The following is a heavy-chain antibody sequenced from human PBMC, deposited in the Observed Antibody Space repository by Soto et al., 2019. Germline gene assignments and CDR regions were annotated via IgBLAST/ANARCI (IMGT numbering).Heavy chain of an antibody. V-gene: IGHV1-8*01. CDR3: ARGRASGSYYLLDY. CDR1: GDTFTTYD. Sequence: ASVEVYCKASGDTFTTYDINWVRQATGHGLEWMGWINPNSGNIGYAQRFQGRVTMTRDTAIRTAYMEVSSLRSDDTAVYYCARGRASGSYYLLDYWGQGTLVTVSS. CDR2: INPNSGNI. J-gene: IGHJ4*02. D-gene: IGHD3-10*01.